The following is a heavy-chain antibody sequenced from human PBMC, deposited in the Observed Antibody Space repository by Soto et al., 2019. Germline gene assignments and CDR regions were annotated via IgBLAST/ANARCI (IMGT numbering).Heavy chain of an antibody. V-gene: IGHV4-34*01. CDR1: GGSFSGYY. Sequence: ASETLSLTCAVYGGSFSGYYWSWIRQPPGKGLEWIGEINHSGSTNYNPSLKSRVTISVDTSKNQFSLKLSSVTAADTAVYYCARGRRYSSSWYPTGQYFQHWGQGTLVTVSS. D-gene: IGHD6-13*01. CDR3: ARGRRYSSSWYPTGQYFQH. CDR2: INHSGST. J-gene: IGHJ1*01.